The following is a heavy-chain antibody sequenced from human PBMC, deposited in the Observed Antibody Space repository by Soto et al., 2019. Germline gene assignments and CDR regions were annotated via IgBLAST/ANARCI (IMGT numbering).Heavy chain of an antibody. CDR3: ARVSGSYYYGMDV. J-gene: IGHJ6*02. V-gene: IGHV4-4*02. Sequence: QVQLQESGPGLVKPSGTLSLTCAVSGGSISSSNWWSWVRQPPGKGLEWIGEIYHSGSTNYNPSLKRRVTISVDKSQKQFSLKLSSVPAAATAVYYCARVSGSYYYGMDVWGQGTTVTVSS. CDR1: GGSISSSNW. D-gene: IGHD1-26*01. CDR2: IYHSGST.